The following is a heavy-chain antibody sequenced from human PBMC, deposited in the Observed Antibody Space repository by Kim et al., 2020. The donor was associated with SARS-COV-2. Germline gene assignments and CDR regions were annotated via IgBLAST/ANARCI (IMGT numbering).Heavy chain of an antibody. J-gene: IGHJ4*02. V-gene: IGHV1-3*01. CDR3: ARVAFDTEDY. CDR2: NT. Sequence: NTKYSQKFQGRVTITRDTSASTAYMELSSLRSEDTAVYYCARVAFDTEDYWGQGTLVTVSS. D-gene: IGHD5-18*01.